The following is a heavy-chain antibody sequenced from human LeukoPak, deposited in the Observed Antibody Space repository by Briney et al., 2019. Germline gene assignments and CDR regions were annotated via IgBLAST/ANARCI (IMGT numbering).Heavy chain of an antibody. CDR2: IYHVDYEA. V-gene: IGHV5-51*01. J-gene: IGHJ4*02. Sequence: ESLKISCKGSGYTFTNYWIGWVRQMPGKGLEWMGIIYHVDYEARYSPSFKGQVTISADRSISIAYLQWSSLKASDSAMYYCARRGSGWYPFDYWGQGTLVTVCS. D-gene: IGHD6-19*01. CDR3: ARRGSGWYPFDY. CDR1: GYTFTNYW.